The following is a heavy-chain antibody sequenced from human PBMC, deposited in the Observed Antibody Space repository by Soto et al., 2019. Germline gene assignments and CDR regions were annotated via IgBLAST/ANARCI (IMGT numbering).Heavy chain of an antibody. V-gene: IGHV3-23*01. J-gene: IGHJ4*02. D-gene: IGHD2-2*01. CDR3: AAHEYASAD. CDR2: IRKNIEST. Sequence: EVQLLESGGGLVQSGGSLRLSCAASGLSFSIYAMSWVRQAPGKGLEWVSTIRKNIESTHYADSVRGRFTISRDNSRNTVYLQMESLRVEDTAVYYCAAHEYASADLGQGTLVTVSS. CDR1: GLSFSIYA.